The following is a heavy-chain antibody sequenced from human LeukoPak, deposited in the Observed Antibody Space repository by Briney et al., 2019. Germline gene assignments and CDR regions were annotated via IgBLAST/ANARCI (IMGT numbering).Heavy chain of an antibody. CDR2: IYYSGST. Sequence: SETLSLTCTVSGGSISSGDYYWSWIRQPPGKGLEWIGYIYYSGSTYYNPSLKSRVTISVDTSENQFSLKLSSVTAADTAVYYCARMNIVVVPAATFDYWGQGTLVTVSS. J-gene: IGHJ4*02. D-gene: IGHD2-2*01. CDR1: GGSISSGDYY. V-gene: IGHV4-30-4*01. CDR3: ARMNIVVVPAATFDY.